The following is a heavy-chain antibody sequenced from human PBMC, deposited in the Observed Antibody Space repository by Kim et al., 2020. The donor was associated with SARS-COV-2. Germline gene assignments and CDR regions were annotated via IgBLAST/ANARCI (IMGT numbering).Heavy chain of an antibody. V-gene: IGHV4-39*01. CDR3: ARLSRRVGAADY. D-gene: IGHD1-26*01. Sequence: HNPSLKSRVTISVDPSKNQFSLKLSSVTAADTAVYYCARLSRRVGAADYWGQGTLVTVSS. J-gene: IGHJ4*02.